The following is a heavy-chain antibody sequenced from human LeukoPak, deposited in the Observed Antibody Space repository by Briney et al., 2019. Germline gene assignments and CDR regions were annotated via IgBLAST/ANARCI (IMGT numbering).Heavy chain of an antibody. CDR2: ISWNGGTI. J-gene: IGHJ5*02. CDR3: SSTFGSGSYLHS. D-gene: IGHD3-10*01. CDR1: GFDFHDYM. Sequence: GGSLRLSCAASGFDFHDYMMHWVRQPPGKGLEWVSEISWNGGTIGYADSVKGRFIISRDNARKSLYLQMNSLRPEDTAFYYCSSTFGSGSYLHSWGQGTLVTVSS. V-gene: IGHV3-9*01.